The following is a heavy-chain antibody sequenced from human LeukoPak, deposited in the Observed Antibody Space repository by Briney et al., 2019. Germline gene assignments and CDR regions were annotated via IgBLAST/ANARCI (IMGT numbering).Heavy chain of an antibody. CDR3: ARETEDSYGYNAFDI. Sequence: SETLSLTCTVSSGSISSYYWSWIRQPPGKGLEWIGYIYYSGSTNYNSSLKSRVTISVDTSKNQFSLKLSSVTAADTAVYYCARETEDSYGYNAFDIWGQGTMVTVSS. V-gene: IGHV4-59*01. J-gene: IGHJ3*02. CDR1: SGSISSYY. CDR2: IYYSGST. D-gene: IGHD5-18*01.